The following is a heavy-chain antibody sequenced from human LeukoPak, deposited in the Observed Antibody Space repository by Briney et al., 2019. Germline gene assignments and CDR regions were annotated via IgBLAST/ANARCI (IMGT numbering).Heavy chain of an antibody. CDR2: IKQDGSEK. V-gene: IGHV3-7*01. CDR3: ARGHTAVTRHFDF. CDR1: GLTLSSYW. Sequence: GGSLRLSCAVSGLTLSSYWMTWVRQAPGKGLEWVANIKQDGSEKYYVDSVKGRFTISRDNAKNSLYLQMNSLRAEDTAVYYCARGHTAVTRHFDFWGQGTLVTVSS. D-gene: IGHD4-17*01. J-gene: IGHJ4*02.